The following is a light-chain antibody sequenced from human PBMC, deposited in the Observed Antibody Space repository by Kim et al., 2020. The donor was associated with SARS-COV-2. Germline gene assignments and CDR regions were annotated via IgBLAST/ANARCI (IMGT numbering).Light chain of an antibody. CDR2: YDD. J-gene: IGLJ3*02. Sequence: RQTVTISCSGSSSNIEHNAVNWYQQLPGKAPKLLIYYDDLLPSGVSDRFSGSKSGTSASLAISGLQSEDEADYYCAAWDDRLNGPVFGGGTKLTVL. CDR3: AAWDDRLNGPV. CDR1: SSNIEHNA. V-gene: IGLV1-36*01.